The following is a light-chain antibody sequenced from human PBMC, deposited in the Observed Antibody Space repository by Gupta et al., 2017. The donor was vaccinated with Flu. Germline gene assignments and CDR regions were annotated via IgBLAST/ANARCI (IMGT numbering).Light chain of an antibody. V-gene: IGLV1-47*01. J-gene: IGLJ3*02. CDR3: AAWDDSRSGWV. CDR2: RNN. Sequence: RGTISCAGSSSNIGSNYVYWYQQLPGTAPNLLIYRNNQRPSGVPDRFSGSKSGTSASLAISGLRAEDEADYYCAAWDDSRSGWVFGGGTKLTVL. CDR1: SSNIGSNY.